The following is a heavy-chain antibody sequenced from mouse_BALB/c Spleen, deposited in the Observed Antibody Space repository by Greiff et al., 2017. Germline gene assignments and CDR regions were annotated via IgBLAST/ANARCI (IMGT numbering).Heavy chain of an antibody. J-gene: IGHJ4*01. CDR3: AREGSNGNYPYAMDY. D-gene: IGHD2-1*01. Sequence: EVKLMESGGGLVKPGGSLKLSCAASGFTFSSHAMSWVRQTPEKRLEWVASISSGGSTYYPDSVKGRLTISRDNARNILYLQMSSLRSEDTAMYYCAREGSNGNYPYAMDYWGQGTSVTVSS. CDR2: ISSGGST. CDR1: GFTFSSHA. V-gene: IGHV5-6-5*01.